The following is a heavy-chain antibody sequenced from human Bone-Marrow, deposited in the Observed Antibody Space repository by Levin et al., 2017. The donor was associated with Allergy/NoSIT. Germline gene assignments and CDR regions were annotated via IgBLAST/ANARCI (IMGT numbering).Heavy chain of an antibody. D-gene: IGHD3-22*01. CDR2: FDPEDGET. Sequence: GESLKISCKVSGYSVSELSIHWVRQAPGKGPEWMGGFDPEDGETVYAEKFQDRVTLAEDTSTNTAYMELASLTSEDTAVYFCARDRVHTDKSGFYYRWFDSWGQGTLVTVSS. CDR3: ARDRVHTDKSGFYYRWFDS. V-gene: IGHV1-24*01. CDR1: GYSVSELS. J-gene: IGHJ5*01.